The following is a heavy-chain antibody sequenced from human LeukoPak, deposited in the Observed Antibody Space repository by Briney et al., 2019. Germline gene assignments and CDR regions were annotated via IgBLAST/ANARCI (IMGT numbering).Heavy chain of an antibody. Sequence: PGGSLRLSCAASGFTFSDYDMHWVRHATGKGLGWVSAVGTAGDTSYTGSVKGRFTISRENTKNSLYLQMNSLRAEDTAVYYCARVAKERVGGVYYFDYWGQGTLVTVSS. CDR3: ARVAKERVGGVYYFDY. J-gene: IGHJ4*02. V-gene: IGHV3-13*01. D-gene: IGHD1-1*01. CDR2: VGTAGDT. CDR1: GFTFSDYD.